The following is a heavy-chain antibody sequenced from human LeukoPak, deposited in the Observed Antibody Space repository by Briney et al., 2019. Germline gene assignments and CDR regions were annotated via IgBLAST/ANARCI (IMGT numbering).Heavy chain of an antibody. J-gene: IGHJ5*02. CDR2: IYYPGNT. Sequence: SQTLSLTCTVSGGSISSSSYSWGWIRQPPGKGLEWIGSIYYPGNTYYNPSLKSRVTISVDTSKNQFSLKLSSVTAADTAVYYCARDSWSGRNWFDPWGQGTLVTVSS. CDR1: GGSISSSSYS. V-gene: IGHV4-39*07. D-gene: IGHD3-3*01. CDR3: ARDSWSGRNWFDP.